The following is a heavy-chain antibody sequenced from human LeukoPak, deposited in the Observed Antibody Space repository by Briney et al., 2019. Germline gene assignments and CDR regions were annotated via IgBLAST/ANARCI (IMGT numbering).Heavy chain of an antibody. CDR1: GYTLTSYD. CDR3: AREVETNWFDP. J-gene: IGHJ5*02. V-gene: IGHV1-8*01. D-gene: IGHD5-24*01. CDR2: MNPNSGNT. Sequence: ASVKVSCKASGYTLTSYDINWLRQATGQGLEWMGWMNPNSGNTGYAQKFQGRVTMTRNTSISTAYMELSSLRSEDTAVYYCAREVETNWFDPWGQGTLVTVSS.